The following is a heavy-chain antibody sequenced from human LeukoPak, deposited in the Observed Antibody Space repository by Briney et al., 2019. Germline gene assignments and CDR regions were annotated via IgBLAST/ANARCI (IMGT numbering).Heavy chain of an antibody. D-gene: IGHD1-7*01. CDR1: GYTFTSYD. CDR3: ARTTELTDYYYYMDV. V-gene: IGHV1-8*03. Sequence: PAASVTVSCKASGYTFTSYDINWVRQAPGQGLEWMGWMNPNSGNTGYAQKFQGRVTITRNTSISTAYMELSSLRSEDTAVYYCARTTELTDYYYYMDVWGKGTTVTVSS. J-gene: IGHJ6*03. CDR2: MNPNSGNT.